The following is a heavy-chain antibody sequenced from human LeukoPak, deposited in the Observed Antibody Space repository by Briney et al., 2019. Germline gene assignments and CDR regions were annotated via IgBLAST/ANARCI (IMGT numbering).Heavy chain of an antibody. CDR1: GFTLDTYG. Sequence: GKSLRLSCAALGFTLDTYGMHWVRQAPGKGLEWVAVIWYDGGHKYYAGSVKGRFTVSRDNSQNTLYLQMNSLRADDTALYYCARGSELESTTAFDYWGQGTLVTVSS. CDR2: IWYDGGHK. D-gene: IGHD1-26*01. V-gene: IGHV3-33*01. J-gene: IGHJ4*02. CDR3: ARGSELESTTAFDY.